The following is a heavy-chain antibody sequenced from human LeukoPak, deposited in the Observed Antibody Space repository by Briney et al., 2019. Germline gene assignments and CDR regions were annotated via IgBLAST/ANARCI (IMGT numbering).Heavy chain of an antibody. CDR3: ARSTYSRYYFVN. D-gene: IGHD2-21*01. CDR1: GYTFTGYN. Sequence: GASVKLSFTASGYTFTGYNNHWGRQAPGQGLEWMGWINPNSGGTNYAQMVPGKGTMTRARAISKASLELRRMSSEDKAADLCARSTYSRYYFVNRGQGTLVTVSS. J-gene: IGHJ4*02. V-gene: IGHV1-2*02. CDR2: INPNSGGT.